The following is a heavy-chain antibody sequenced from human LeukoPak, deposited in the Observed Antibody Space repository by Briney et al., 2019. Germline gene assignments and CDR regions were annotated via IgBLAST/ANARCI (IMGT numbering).Heavy chain of an antibody. CDR2: INPKSGGT. CDR1: GYSFTGHY. Sequence: ASVKVSCKASGYSFTGHYMHWVRQAPGQGLEWMGWINPKSGGTNYAQKFQGWVTMTRDTSISTAYMEVRRLRSDDTAVYYCARGSRSYWWFDSWGQGTLVTVSS. CDR3: ARGSRSYWWFDS. V-gene: IGHV1-2*04. D-gene: IGHD1-26*01. J-gene: IGHJ5*01.